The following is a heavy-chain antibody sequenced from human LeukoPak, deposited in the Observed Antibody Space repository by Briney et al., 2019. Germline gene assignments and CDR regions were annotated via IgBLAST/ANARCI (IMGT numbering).Heavy chain of an antibody. D-gene: IGHD6-13*01. Sequence: GGSLRLSCAASGFTFSSYAMHWVRQAPGKGLEWVAVISYDGSNKYYADSVKGRFTISRDNSKNTLYRQMNSLRAEDTAVYYCARDGAEQQLAHWYFDLWGRGTLVTVSS. J-gene: IGHJ2*01. CDR3: ARDGAEQQLAHWYFDL. CDR2: ISYDGSNK. CDR1: GFTFSSYA. V-gene: IGHV3-30-3*01.